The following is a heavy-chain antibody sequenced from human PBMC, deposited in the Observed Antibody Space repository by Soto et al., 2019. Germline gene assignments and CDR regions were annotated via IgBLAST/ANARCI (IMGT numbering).Heavy chain of an antibody. D-gene: IGHD3-10*01. CDR3: ATSYGSGYRAFDY. CDR1: GDTFSFYS. CDR2: VNPILSMS. J-gene: IGHJ4*02. V-gene: IGHV1-69*04. Sequence: QVQLVQSGAEVKRPGSSVKVSCKASGDTFSFYSINWVRQAPGLGLEWMGRVNPILSMSNYAQRFQGRVTMTADKSTRTAYMERSGLRSEDTAMYYCATSYGSGYRAFDYWGQGALVTVSS.